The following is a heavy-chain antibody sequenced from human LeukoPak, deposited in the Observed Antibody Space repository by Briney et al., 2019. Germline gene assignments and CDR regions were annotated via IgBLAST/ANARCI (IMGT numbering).Heavy chain of an antibody. D-gene: IGHD6-13*01. V-gene: IGHV4-59*08. Sequence: PSETLSLTCTVSGGSISGYYWGWIRQPPGKGLEWVGYVSYSGSTNYNPSLKSRVTISVDTSKNQFSLRLSSVTAADTAVYYCARGGLYSSIWGQGTLVTVSS. J-gene: IGHJ4*02. CDR1: GGSISGYY. CDR2: VSYSGST. CDR3: ARGGLYSSI.